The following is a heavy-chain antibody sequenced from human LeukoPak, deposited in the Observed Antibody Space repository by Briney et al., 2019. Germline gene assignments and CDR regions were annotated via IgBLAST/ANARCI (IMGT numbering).Heavy chain of an antibody. J-gene: IGHJ6*02. D-gene: IGHD5-18*01. CDR1: GFTFSSYG. CDR2: ISYDGSNK. CDR3: AKDNAAAMRYYYYGKDV. Sequence: PGGSLRLSCAASGFTFSSYGMHWVRQAPGKGLEWVAVISYDGSNKYYADSVKGRFTISRDNSKNTLYLQMNSLRAEDTAVYYCAKDNAAAMRYYYYGKDVWGQGTTVTVSS. V-gene: IGHV3-30*18.